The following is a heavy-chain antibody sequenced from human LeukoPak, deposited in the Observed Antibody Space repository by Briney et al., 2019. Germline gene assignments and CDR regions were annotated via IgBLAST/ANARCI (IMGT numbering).Heavy chain of an antibody. CDR3: ARAGKSVAYYYYGMDV. V-gene: IGHV3-66*01. J-gene: IGHJ6*02. CDR1: GFTVSSNY. D-gene: IGHD5-12*01. CDR2: IYSGGST. Sequence: GGSLRLSCAASGFTVSSNYMSWVRQAPGKGLEWVSVIYSGGSTYYADSVKGRFTISRDNSKNTLYLQINSLRAEDTAVYYCARAGKSVAYYYYGMDVWGQGTTVTVSS.